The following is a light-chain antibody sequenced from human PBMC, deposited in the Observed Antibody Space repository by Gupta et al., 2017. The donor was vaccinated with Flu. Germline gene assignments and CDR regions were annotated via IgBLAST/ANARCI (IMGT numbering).Light chain of an antibody. J-gene: IGLJ3*02. CDR2: RDT. CDR1: TVPKQY. V-gene: IGLV3-25*03. Sequence: QGRTARATCSGETVPKQYASWYQQNPGQAPVLVMYRDTERTSGIPGRFSGSSSGTTVTLTISGVQTADAADYYCQSADANGNWVFGGGTKLTVL. CDR3: QSADANGNWV.